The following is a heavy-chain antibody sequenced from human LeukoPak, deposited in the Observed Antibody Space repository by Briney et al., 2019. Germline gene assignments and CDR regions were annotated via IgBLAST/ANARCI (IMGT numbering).Heavy chain of an antibody. J-gene: IGHJ4*02. CDR2: LSSSGDSA. CDR3: SRGQGCAY. Sequence: GGSLRLSCAASKFIFRTYAMTWVRQAPGKGLEWVASLSSSGDSAHYADSVKGRSTISRDISKSTLYLQMNSLRAEDTAVYYCSRGQGCAYWGQGTLVSVSS. CDR1: KFIFRTYA. V-gene: IGHV3-23*01. D-gene: IGHD2-8*01.